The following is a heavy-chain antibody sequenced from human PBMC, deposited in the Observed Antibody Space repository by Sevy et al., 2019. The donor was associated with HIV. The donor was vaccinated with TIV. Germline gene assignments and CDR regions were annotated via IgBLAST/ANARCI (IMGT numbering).Heavy chain of an antibody. CDR2: IYNTGST. CDR1: GGCMSAYY. J-gene: IGHJ5*02. CDR3: ARAPPVRSGDDSLNWFDP. D-gene: IGHD5-12*01. Sequence: SETLSLTCTVSGGCMSAYYWSWIRQPPGKGLEYLGYIYNTGSTNYNPTLKSRVTISVDTSKNQFSLKLSSVTAADTAVYYCARAPPVRSGDDSLNWFDPWGQGPLVTVSS. V-gene: IGHV4-59*01.